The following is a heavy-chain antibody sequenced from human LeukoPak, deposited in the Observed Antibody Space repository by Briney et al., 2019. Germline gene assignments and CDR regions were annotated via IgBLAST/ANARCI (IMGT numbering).Heavy chain of an antibody. CDR2: IKSKTDGGTT. D-gene: IGHD3-9*01. Sequence: GGSLRLSCAASGFTFSNAWMSWVRRAPGKGLEWVGRIKSKTDGGTTDYAAPVKGRFTISRDDSKNTLYLQMNSLKTEDTAVYYCTTARGYDILTGYLYYFDYWGQGTLVTVSS. V-gene: IGHV3-15*01. CDR1: GFTFSNAW. CDR3: TTARGYDILTGYLYYFDY. J-gene: IGHJ4*02.